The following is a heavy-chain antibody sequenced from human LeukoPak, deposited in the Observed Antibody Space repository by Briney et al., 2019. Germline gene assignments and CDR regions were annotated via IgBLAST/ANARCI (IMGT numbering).Heavy chain of an antibody. D-gene: IGHD3-10*01. V-gene: IGHV3-11*04. CDR1: GFTFSDYY. Sequence: GGSLRLSCAASGFTFSDYYMSWIRQAPGKGLEWVSYISSSSSVIYSTDSVKGRFTISRDNAKNSLYLQMNSLRAEDTAVYYCARKVRGDYFDYWGQGTLVTVSS. J-gene: IGHJ4*02. CDR3: ARKVRGDYFDY. CDR2: ISSSSSVI.